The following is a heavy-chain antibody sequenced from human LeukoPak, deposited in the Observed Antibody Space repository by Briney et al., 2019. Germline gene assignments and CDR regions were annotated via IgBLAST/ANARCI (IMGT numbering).Heavy chain of an antibody. J-gene: IGHJ4*02. CDR2: ISAYNGNT. CDR1: GGTFSSYA. CDR3: AILRVGYSSSGFDY. V-gene: IGHV1-18*01. Sequence: ASVKVSCKASGGTFSSYAISWVRQAPGQGLEWMGWISAYNGNTNYAQKLQGRVTMTTDTSTSTAYMELRSLRSDDTAVYYCAILRVGYSSSGFDYWGQGTLVTVSS. D-gene: IGHD6-6*01.